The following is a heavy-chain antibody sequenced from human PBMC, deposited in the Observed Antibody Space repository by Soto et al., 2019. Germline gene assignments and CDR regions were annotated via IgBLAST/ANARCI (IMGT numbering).Heavy chain of an antibody. J-gene: IGHJ6*02. Sequence: SETLSLTCTVSGGSISSSSYYWGWIRQPPGKGLEWIGSISYSGSTYYNPSLKSRVTISVDTSKNQFSLTLSSVTAADTAVYYCARQGAGSIYYYGMDVWGQGTTVT. V-gene: IGHV4-39*01. D-gene: IGHD1-26*01. CDR1: GGSISSSSYY. CDR2: ISYSGST. CDR3: ARQGAGSIYYYGMDV.